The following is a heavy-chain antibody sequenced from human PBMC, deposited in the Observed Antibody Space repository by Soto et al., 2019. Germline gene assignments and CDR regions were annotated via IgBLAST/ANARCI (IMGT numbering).Heavy chain of an antibody. Sequence: PGGSLRLSCEASGFTFNHYAMHWVRQAPGKGLEWVAVVSYDGSNKYYADSVKGRFTSSRDNSKNTLYLQMNSLYTEDTAVYDCARSYLWGYFDYWGQGTLVAVSS. V-gene: IGHV3-30-3*01. CDR1: GFTFNHYA. CDR3: ARSYLWGYFDY. J-gene: IGHJ4*02. D-gene: IGHD3-16*01. CDR2: VSYDGSNK.